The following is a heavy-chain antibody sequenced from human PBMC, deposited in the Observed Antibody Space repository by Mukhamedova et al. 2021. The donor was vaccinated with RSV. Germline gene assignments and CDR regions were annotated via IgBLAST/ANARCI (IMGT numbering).Heavy chain of an antibody. V-gene: IGHV3-23*01. CDR2: ITSDSATA. CDR3: VKDRSGSYFTPSDFDY. J-gene: IGHJ4*02. Sequence: GLEWVATITSDSATASYADSVKGRFALFRDNSKNTLSLQMNALRVEDTAIYYCVKDRSGSYFTPSDFDYWGQGTLVTVSS. D-gene: IGHD3-10*01.